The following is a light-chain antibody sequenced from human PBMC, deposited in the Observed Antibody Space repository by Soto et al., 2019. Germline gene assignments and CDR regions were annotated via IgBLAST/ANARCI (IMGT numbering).Light chain of an antibody. CDR2: ETS. J-gene: IGKJ1*01. V-gene: IGKV3D-15*01. CDR3: QQYNNWPRT. CDR1: HSVDSSY. Sequence: EIVLTQSPATLSLSPGERATLSCRASHSVDSSYFAWYQQRPGQAPRLLIYETSSRATGIPDRFSGSGSGTEFTLTISSLQSEDFAVYYCQQYNNWPRTLGQGTRVDTK.